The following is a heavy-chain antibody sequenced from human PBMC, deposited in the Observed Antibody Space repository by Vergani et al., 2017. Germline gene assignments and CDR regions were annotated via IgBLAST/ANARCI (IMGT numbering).Heavy chain of an antibody. V-gene: IGHV3-23*01. Sequence: EVQLLESGGGLVQPGGSLRLPGAASGFTFSSYAMSWVRQVPGRGLEWVSGISGSGGNTYYANSVKGRFTISRDNSKNTLYLQMNSLRADDTAVYYCAKGVYCSSTSCYEGRGYYYGMGVWGQGTTVTFSS. CDR2: ISGSGGNT. CDR1: GFTFSSYA. D-gene: IGHD2-2*01. CDR3: AKGVYCSSTSCYEGRGYYYGMGV. J-gene: IGHJ6*02.